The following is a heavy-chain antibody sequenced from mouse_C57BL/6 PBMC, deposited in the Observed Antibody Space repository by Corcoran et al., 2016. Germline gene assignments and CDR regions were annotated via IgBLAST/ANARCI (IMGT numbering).Heavy chain of an antibody. D-gene: IGHD4-1*01. CDR3: ARSLTGYFDY. V-gene: IGHV9-3*01. CDR1: GDTFTSSG. Sequence: QIQVVQSGPELKKPGATVKISCKASGDTFTSSGMCWVKQDPGKGLKWMGCINTYSEVPTYADDFKVKFAFSLDTFASTDYLQINNLKNEDSATYFCARSLTGYFDYWGQGTTLTVSS. CDR2: INTYSEVP. J-gene: IGHJ2*01.